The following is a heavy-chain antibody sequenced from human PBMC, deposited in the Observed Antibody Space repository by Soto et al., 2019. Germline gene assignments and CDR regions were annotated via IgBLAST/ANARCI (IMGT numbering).Heavy chain of an antibody. CDR3: ARDGYSKLIYYYYGMDV. D-gene: IGHD4-4*01. Sequence: GGSLRLSCAASGFTFSSYGMHWVRQAPGKGLEWVAVIWYDGSNKYYADSVKGRFTISRDNSKNTLYLQMNSLRAEDTAVYYCARDGYSKLIYYYYGMDVWGQGTTVTVSS. CDR1: GFTFSSYG. CDR2: IWYDGSNK. J-gene: IGHJ6*02. V-gene: IGHV3-33*01.